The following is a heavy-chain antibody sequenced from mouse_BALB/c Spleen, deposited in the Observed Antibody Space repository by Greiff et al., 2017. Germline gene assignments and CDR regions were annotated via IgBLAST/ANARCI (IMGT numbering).Heavy chain of an antibody. CDR1: GYTFTSYW. V-gene: IGHV1S127*01. Sequence: VQLQQPGAELVKPGASVKMSCKASGYTFTSYWMHWVKQRPGQGLEWIGVIDPSDSYTSYNQKFKGKATLTVDTSSSTAYMQLSSLTSEDSAVYYCTRSYGNYVAYWGQGTLVTVSA. J-gene: IGHJ3*01. CDR2: IDPSDSYT. CDR3: TRSYGNYVAY. D-gene: IGHD2-10*02.